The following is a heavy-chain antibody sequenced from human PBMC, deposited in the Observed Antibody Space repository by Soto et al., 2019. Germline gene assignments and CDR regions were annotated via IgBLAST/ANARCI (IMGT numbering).Heavy chain of an antibody. J-gene: IGHJ4*02. CDR1: GGSISSGDYY. CDR2: IYYSGST. V-gene: IGHV4-30-4*01. D-gene: IGHD3-22*01. Sequence: PSETLSLTCTVSGGSISSGDYYWSWIRQPPGKGLEWIGYIYYSGSTYYNPSLKSRVTISVDTSKNQFSLKLSSVTAADTAVYYCARDNRYDSSGYYYFDYWGQGTLVTVSS. CDR3: ARDNRYDSSGYYYFDY.